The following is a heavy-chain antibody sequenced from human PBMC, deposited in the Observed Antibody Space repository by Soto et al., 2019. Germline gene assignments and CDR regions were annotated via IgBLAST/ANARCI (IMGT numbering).Heavy chain of an antibody. J-gene: IGHJ4*02. V-gene: IGHV3-74*01. Sequence: GGSLRLSCAASGFTFSTYWMHWVRQAPGKGLVWVSRIITDGSITNYADFVKGRFTISRDDAKNTVYLQMNSLKADDTAVYYCASGAYNSLYYFDYWGQGTLVTVSS. CDR2: IITDGSIT. CDR1: GFTFSTYW. CDR3: ASGAYNSLYYFDY. D-gene: IGHD1-1*01.